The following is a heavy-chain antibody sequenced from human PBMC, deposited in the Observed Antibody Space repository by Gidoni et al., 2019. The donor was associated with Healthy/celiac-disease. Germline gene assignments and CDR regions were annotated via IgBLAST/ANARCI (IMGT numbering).Heavy chain of an antibody. CDR3: AVYDSGGYFQH. Sequence: QVQRVQSGAEVKKRGASVKASGKASGYTLTSYAMHWVRQAPGQRLELIGWINAGNGNTNYSQKFHGRVPITRHTSASTAYMELSSLRSEDPAVYYCAVYDSGGYFQHWGQGTLVTVSS. CDR1: GYTLTSYA. CDR2: INAGNGNT. V-gene: IGHV1-3*01. J-gene: IGHJ1*01. D-gene: IGHD3-22*01.